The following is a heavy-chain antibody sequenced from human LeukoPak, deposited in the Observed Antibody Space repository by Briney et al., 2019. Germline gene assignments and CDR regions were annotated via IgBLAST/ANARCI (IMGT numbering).Heavy chain of an antibody. CDR3: ATRYGGYGLRY. V-gene: IGHV3-9*01. CDR2: ISWNSGSL. Sequence: PGRSLRLSCAASGFTFDDYAMHWVRQAPGKGLEWVSGISWNSGSLDYADSVKGRFTISRDNAKNSLYLQMNSLRAEDTALYYCATRYGGYGLRYWGQGTLVTVSS. D-gene: IGHD4-17*01. J-gene: IGHJ4*02. CDR1: GFTFDDYA.